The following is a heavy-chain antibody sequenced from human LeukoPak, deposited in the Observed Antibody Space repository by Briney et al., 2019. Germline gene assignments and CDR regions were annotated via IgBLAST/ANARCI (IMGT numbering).Heavy chain of an antibody. V-gene: IGHV4-39*01. Sequence: SETLSLTCTVSGASISSGSYYWGWIRQPPGKGLEWIGTVYSSGSTYYNPSLKSRVTISVATSRNQFSLKLSTVTAADTAVYYCARPLRTIGSTTWSNWFDPWGQGTLVTVSS. D-gene: IGHD6-13*01. CDR1: GASISSGSYY. CDR2: VYSSGST. CDR3: ARPLRTIGSTTWSNWFDP. J-gene: IGHJ5*02.